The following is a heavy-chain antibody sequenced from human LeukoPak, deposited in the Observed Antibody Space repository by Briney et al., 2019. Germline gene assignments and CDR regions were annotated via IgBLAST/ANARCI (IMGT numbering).Heavy chain of an antibody. CDR1: GYSISSGYY. V-gene: IGHV4-38-2*02. D-gene: IGHD3-10*01. CDR2: IYHSGST. Sequence: SETLSLTCTVSGYSISSGYYWDWIRQPPGKGLEWIGSIYHSGSTYYNPSLKSRVTMSVDTSKNQFSLKVSSVTAADTAVYYCARVFDSGSQAYFYYMDVWGKGTTVTIFS. CDR3: ARVFDSGSQAYFYYMDV. J-gene: IGHJ6*03.